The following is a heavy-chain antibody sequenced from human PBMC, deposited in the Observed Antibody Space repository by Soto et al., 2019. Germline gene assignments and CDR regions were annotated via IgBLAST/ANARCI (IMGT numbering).Heavy chain of an antibody. V-gene: IGHV3-33*01. CDR3: PRDLGSWLHRSKTNGMDV. D-gene: IGHD3-10*01. J-gene: IGHJ6*02. Sequence: QVQLVESGGGVVQPGRSLRLSCAASGFTFSSYGMHWVRQAPGKGLEWVAVIWYDGSNKYYANSVKGRFTISRYNSKKTLYLQMISLRAEETAVYYCPRDLGSWLHRSKTNGMDVWGQGTTVTVSS. CDR2: IWYDGSNK. CDR1: GFTFSSYG.